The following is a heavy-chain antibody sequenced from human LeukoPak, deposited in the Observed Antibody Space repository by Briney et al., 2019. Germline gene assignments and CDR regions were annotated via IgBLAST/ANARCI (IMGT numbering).Heavy chain of an antibody. J-gene: IGHJ4*02. D-gene: IGHD5-12*01. CDR2: IYYSGST. Sequence: PSETLSLTCTVSGGSISSYYWSWSRQPPGKGLEWIGYIYYSGSTNYNPSLKSRVTISVDTSKNQFSLKLSSVTAADTAVYYCAREGSGRYSGDVLDFSGFDYWGQGTLVTVSS. CDR3: AREGSGRYSGDVLDFSGFDY. CDR1: GGSISSYY. V-gene: IGHV4-59*01.